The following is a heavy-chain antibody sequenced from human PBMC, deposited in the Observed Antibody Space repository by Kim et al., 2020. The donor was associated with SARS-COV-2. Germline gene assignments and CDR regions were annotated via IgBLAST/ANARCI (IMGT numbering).Heavy chain of an antibody. J-gene: IGHJ5*02. V-gene: IGHV3-48*02. Sequence: SRTIFASNSVNGRFTISRDNAENSLFLQMNSLRDEDTAIYYCAKGFSSFDLWGRGTRVIVSS. CDR3: AKGFSSFDL. CDR2: SRTI.